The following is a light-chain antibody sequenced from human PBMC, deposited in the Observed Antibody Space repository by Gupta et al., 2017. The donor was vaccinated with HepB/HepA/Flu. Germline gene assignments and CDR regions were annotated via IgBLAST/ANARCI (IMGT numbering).Light chain of an antibody. V-gene: IGLV1-44*01. CDR3: AAWDDSLNGFL. Sequence: QSVLTQPPSASGTPGQRVTISCSGSSSNLGSNIVNWYQQLPGTAPKLLIYSDNQRPSGVPDRFSGSKSGTSASLAISGLQSEDEADYYCAAWDDSLNGFLFGPGTKVTVL. CDR1: SSNLGSNI. J-gene: IGLJ1*01. CDR2: SDN.